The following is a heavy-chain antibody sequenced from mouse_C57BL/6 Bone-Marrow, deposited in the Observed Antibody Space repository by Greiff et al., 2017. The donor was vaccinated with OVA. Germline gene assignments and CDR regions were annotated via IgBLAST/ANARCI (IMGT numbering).Heavy chain of an antibody. J-gene: IGHJ2*01. CDR3: SRSPGDFDY. CDR1: GYTFTSYW. CDR2: IGPNSGGT. Sequence: VKLQQPGAELVKPGASVKLSCKASGYTFTSYWMHWVKQRPGRGLEWIGRIGPNSGGTKYNAKLKSKATLTVDKPSITAYMQLSSLTSEDSAVYYCSRSPGDFDYWGQGTTLTVSS. V-gene: IGHV1-72*01.